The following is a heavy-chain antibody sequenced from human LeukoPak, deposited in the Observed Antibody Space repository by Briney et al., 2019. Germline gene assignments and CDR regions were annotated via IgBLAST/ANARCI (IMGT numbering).Heavy chain of an antibody. CDR2: IYSGGST. Sequence: XLRLSCAXXXXXXXXXYMXXXRQAPXXXLXXXXVIYSGGSTYYADSVKGRFTISRDNSKNTLYLQMNSLRAEDTAVYYCARKGPASSGWYLDYWGQGTLVTVSS. CDR1: XXXXXXXY. D-gene: IGHD6-19*01. CDR3: ARKGPASSGWYLDY. V-gene: IGHV3-53*01. J-gene: IGHJ4*02.